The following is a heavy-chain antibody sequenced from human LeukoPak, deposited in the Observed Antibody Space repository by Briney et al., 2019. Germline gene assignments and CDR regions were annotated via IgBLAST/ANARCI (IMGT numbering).Heavy chain of an antibody. CDR1: GYTFTSYD. CDR3: AREGIMITFGGVSRAFDI. J-gene: IGHJ3*02. D-gene: IGHD3-16*01. Sequence: ASVKVSCKASGYTFTSYDINWVRQATGQGLEWMGWISAYNGNTNYAQKLQGRVTMTTDTSTSTAYMELRSLRSDDTAVYYCAREGIMITFGGVSRAFDIWGQGTMVTVSS. CDR2: ISAYNGNT. V-gene: IGHV1-18*01.